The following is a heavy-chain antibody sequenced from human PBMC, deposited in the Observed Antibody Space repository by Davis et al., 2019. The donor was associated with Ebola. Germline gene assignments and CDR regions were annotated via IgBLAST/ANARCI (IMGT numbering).Heavy chain of an antibody. D-gene: IGHD2-8*01. CDR1: RFSFSSYG. CDR3: AKAIMVYDNWFDP. Sequence: PGGSLRLSCAASRFSFSSYGMHWVRQAPGKGLEWVAVISYDGSNKYYADSVKGRFTISRDNSKNTLYLQMNSLRAEDTAVYYCAKAIMVYDNWFDPWGQGTLVTVSS. V-gene: IGHV3-30*18. CDR2: ISYDGSNK. J-gene: IGHJ5*02.